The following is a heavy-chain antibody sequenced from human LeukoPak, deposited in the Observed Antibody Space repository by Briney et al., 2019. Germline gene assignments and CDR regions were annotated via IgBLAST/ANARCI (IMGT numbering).Heavy chain of an antibody. J-gene: IGHJ5*02. CDR1: GFTFSSHS. CDR3: VRDLTSANWFDP. CDR2: ISGRSSSI. V-gene: IGHV3-21*01. Sequence: GGSLRLSCAASGFTFSSHSMNWVRQAPGKGLEWVSSISGRSSSIYYADSVKGRFTISRDNAKNSLYLQMNSLRAEDTAVYYCVRDLTSANWFDPWGQGTLVTVSS.